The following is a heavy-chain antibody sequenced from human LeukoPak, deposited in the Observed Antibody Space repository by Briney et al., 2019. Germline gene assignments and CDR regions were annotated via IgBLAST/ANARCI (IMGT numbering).Heavy chain of an antibody. Sequence: PGGSLRLSCAASGFTFSDAWMTWVRQAPGKGLEWVGRVKSKTDGGTTDYAAPVKGRFTISRDDSKDTVYLQMDSLKTDDTALYYCTASMTVVLTHDAFDVWGQRAMVTVSS. CDR2: VKSKTDGGTT. J-gene: IGHJ3*01. V-gene: IGHV3-15*01. D-gene: IGHD3-22*01. CDR3: TASMTVVLTHDAFDV. CDR1: GFTFSDAW.